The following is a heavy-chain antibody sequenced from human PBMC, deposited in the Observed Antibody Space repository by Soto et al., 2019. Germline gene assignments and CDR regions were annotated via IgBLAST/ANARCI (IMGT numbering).Heavy chain of an antibody. CDR3: AREPYYDTPLAPDY. CDR2: IGHSGST. J-gene: IGHJ4*02. Sequence: PSETLSLTCAVYGGSFSGYYWSWIRQPPGKGLEWIGEIGHSGSTIYNPSLESRVTISVDTSKNQFSLKLSSVTAADTAVYYCAREPYYDTPLAPDYWGQGTLVTVSS. D-gene: IGHD3-22*01. CDR1: GGSFSGYY. V-gene: IGHV4-34*01.